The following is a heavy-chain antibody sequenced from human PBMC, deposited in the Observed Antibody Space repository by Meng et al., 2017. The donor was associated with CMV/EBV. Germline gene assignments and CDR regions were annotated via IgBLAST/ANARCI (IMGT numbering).Heavy chain of an antibody. CDR3: ARVLGLRLTGGFDY. Sequence: ASVKVSCKASGYTFTGYYMHWVRQAPGQGLEWMGWINPNSGGTNYAQKFQGRVTMTRDTSISTAYMALSRLRSDDTAVYYCARVLGLRLTGGFDYWGQGTLVTVSS. CDR2: INPNSGGT. D-gene: IGHD3-9*01. CDR1: GYTFTGYY. J-gene: IGHJ4*02. V-gene: IGHV1-2*02.